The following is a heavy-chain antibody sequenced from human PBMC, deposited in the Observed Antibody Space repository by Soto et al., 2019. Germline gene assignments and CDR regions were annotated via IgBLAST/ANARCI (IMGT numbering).Heavy chain of an antibody. CDR2: ISGSGGST. CDR3: AKDQLLEWLLLGFQYYFDY. V-gene: IGHV3-23*01. CDR1: GFTFSSYA. D-gene: IGHD3-3*01. Sequence: GGSLRLSCAASGFTFSSYAMSWVRQAPGKGLEWVSAISGSGGSTYYADSVKGRFTISRDNSKNTLYLQMNSPRAEDTAVYYCAKDQLLEWLLLGFQYYFDYWGQGTLVTVSS. J-gene: IGHJ4*02.